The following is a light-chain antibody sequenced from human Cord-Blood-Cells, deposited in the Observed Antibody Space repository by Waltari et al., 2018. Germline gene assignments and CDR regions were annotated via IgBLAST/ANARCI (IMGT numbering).Light chain of an antibody. CDR3: QQDGSSPRT. CDR2: GAS. Sequence: IVFTHSTGPLSLVAGQRATLSRRTRQSVSRSYLGWYQQKPGQAPRLLIYGASSRASGIPDRFSGSGSGTDFTLTISRLEPEDFAVYYCQQDGSSPRTFGQGTKVEIK. J-gene: IGKJ1*01. V-gene: IGKV3-20*01. CDR1: QSVSRSY.